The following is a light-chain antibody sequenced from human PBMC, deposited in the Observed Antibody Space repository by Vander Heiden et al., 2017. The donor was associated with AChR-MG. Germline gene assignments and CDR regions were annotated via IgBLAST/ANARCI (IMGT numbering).Light chain of an antibody. V-gene: IGLV3-21*02. Sequence: SAVLTQPPSVSVAPGQTARLTCGGNNIGSESVHWYQQTPGQAPMLFIFDDSDRAPGIPERLSGSKTVNTATLTISRVEAGDEADYYCHIWDSSSDHVLFGGGTKLTAL. CDR3: HIWDSSSDHVL. CDR1: NIGSES. J-gene: IGLJ2*01. CDR2: DDS.